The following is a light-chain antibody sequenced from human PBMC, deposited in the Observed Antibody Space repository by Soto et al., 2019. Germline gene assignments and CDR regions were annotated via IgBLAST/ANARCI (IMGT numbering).Light chain of an antibody. Sequence: QSALTQPASVSASPGQSITISCTGTTSEIGGYNFVSWYQQHPGKAPKLMIYDVSYRPSGVSNRFSGSKSGNTASLTISGLQPEDEAYYYCSSYTTTVSLYVFGTGTKVTV. V-gene: IGLV2-14*03. CDR1: TSEIGGYNF. J-gene: IGLJ1*01. CDR2: DVS. CDR3: SSYTTTVSLYV.